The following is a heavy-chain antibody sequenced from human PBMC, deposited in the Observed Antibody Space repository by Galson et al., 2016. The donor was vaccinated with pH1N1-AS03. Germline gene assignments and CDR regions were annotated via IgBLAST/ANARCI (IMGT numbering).Heavy chain of an antibody. CDR1: GGSMSPFY. V-gene: IGHV4-59*01. J-gene: IGHJ6*02. CDR3: ARTGSRGNDPFYYYYYGMDV. CDR2: IYYTGVA. Sequence: SETLSLTCTVSGGSMSPFYWSWLRQPPGKGLEWIAFIYYTGVAKYNLSLKSRVTISVDTSKNQFSLKLSSVTAADTAVYYCARTGSRGNDPFYYYYYGMDVWGQGTTVTVSS. D-gene: IGHD1-1*01.